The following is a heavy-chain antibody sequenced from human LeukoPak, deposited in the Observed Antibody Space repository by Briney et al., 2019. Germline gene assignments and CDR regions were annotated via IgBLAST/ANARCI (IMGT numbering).Heavy chain of an antibody. CDR3: AKSVIVVVILGAFDI. CDR1: GFTFSSYA. J-gene: IGHJ3*02. CDR2: ISGSGGST. Sequence: TGGSLRLSCAASGFTFSSYAMSWVRQAPGKGLEWVSAISGSGGSTYYADSVKGRFTISRDNSKNTLYLQMNSLRAEDTAVYYCAKSVIVVVILGAFDIWGQGTMVTVSS. D-gene: IGHD3-22*01. V-gene: IGHV3-23*01.